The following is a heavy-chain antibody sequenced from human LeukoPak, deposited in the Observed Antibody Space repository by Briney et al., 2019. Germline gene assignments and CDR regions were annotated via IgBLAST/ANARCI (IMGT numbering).Heavy chain of an antibody. CDR1: GFTFSSYS. D-gene: IGHD6-19*01. Sequence: GGSLRLSCAASGFTFSSYSMNWVRQAPGKGLEWVSSISSSSSYIYYADSVKGRFTISRDNAKNSLYLQMNSLRAEDTVVYYCARVISVAGYDYWGQGTLVTVSS. CDR2: ISSSSSYI. CDR3: ARVISVAGYDY. V-gene: IGHV3-21*01. J-gene: IGHJ4*02.